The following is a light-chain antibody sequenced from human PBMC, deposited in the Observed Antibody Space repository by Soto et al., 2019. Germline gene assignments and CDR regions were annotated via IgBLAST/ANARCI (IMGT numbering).Light chain of an antibody. CDR3: QHRFNWPWT. CDR2: GAS. Sequence: IVLAHSPGTLSLSPPQRSTLSVSSSQSVSSSYLAWYQQKPGQAPRLLIYGASSRATGIPDRFSGSGSGTDFTLTISSLEPEDFAVYYCQHRFNWPWTFGQGTKVDIK. V-gene: IGKV3D-20*02. CDR1: QSVSSSY. J-gene: IGKJ1*01.